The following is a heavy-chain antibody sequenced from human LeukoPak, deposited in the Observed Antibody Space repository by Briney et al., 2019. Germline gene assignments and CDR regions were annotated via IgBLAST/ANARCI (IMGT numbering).Heavy chain of an antibody. CDR1: GYSISSGYY. V-gene: IGHV4-38-2*02. CDR2: IYHSGST. D-gene: IGHD3-10*01. CDR3: ARDLGVYGSGTFDP. Sequence: SETLSLTCAVSGYSISSGYYWGWIRQPPGKGLGWIGSIYHSGSTYYNPSLKSRVTIPVDTSKNQFSLKLSSVTAADTAVYYCARDLGVYGSGTFDPWGQGTLVTVSS. J-gene: IGHJ5*02.